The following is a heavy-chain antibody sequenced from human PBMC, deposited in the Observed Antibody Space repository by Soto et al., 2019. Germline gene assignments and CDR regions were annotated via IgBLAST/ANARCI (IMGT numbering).Heavy chain of an antibody. CDR1: GYSISSGYY. CDR2: IYHSGTT. D-gene: IGHD4-17*01. V-gene: IGHV4-38-2*01. J-gene: IGHJ5*02. CDR3: ARGAATVTPGWFDP. Sequence: PSETLSLTCAVSGYSISSGYYWGWIRQPPGKGLEWIASIYHSGTTYHNPSLKSRVTISVDTSKNRFSLKLSSVIAADTAVYYCARGAATVTPGWFDPWGQGTLVTVSS.